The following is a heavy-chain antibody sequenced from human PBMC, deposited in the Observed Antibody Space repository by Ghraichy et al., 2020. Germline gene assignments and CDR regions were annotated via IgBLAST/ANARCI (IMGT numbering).Heavy chain of an antibody. CDR1: GFTFSSYA. Sequence: GESLNISCAASGFTFSSYAMSWVRQAPGKGLEWVSAISGSGGSTYYADSVKGRFTISRDNSKNTLYLQMNSLRAEDTAVYYCAKDFGGGQYFDWLLWSFDYWGQGTLVTVSS. CDR2: ISGSGGST. J-gene: IGHJ4*02. D-gene: IGHD3-9*01. CDR3: AKDFGGGQYFDWLLWSFDY. V-gene: IGHV3-23*01.